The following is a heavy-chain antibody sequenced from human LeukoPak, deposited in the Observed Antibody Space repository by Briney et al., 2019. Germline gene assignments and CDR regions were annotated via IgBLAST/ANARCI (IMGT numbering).Heavy chain of an antibody. Sequence: GGSLRLSCAASGFTFSDYYMSWIRQAPGKGLEWVSYISSSGSTIYYADSVKGRFTISRDNAKNSLYLQMNSLRAEDTAVYYCASMGYYYDSSGCYRYWGQGTLVTVSS. CDR2: ISSSGSTI. D-gene: IGHD3-22*01. V-gene: IGHV3-11*01. CDR1: GFTFSDYY. J-gene: IGHJ4*02. CDR3: ASMGYYYDSSGCYRY.